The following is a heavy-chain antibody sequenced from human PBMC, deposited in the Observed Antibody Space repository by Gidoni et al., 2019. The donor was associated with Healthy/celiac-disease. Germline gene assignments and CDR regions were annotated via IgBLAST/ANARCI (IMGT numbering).Heavy chain of an antibody. V-gene: IGHV3-15*01. CDR2: IKSKTDGGTT. CDR3: TTEKITMIVVVIPY. J-gene: IGHJ4*02. CDR1: GFIFSNAW. Sequence: EVQLVASGGGLVKPGGSLRLSCAASGFIFSNAWMSWVRQAPGKGLEWVGRIKSKTDGGTTDYAAPVKGRFTISREDSKNTLYLQMNSLKTEDTAVYYCTTEKITMIVVVIPYWGQGTLVTVSS. D-gene: IGHD3-22*01.